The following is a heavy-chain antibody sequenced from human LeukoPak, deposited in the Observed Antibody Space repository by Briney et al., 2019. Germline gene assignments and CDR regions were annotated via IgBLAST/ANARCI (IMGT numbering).Heavy chain of an antibody. D-gene: IGHD3-3*01. J-gene: IGHJ6*03. CDR3: ARGGHGDFWSGYYRSYYYYYMDV. Sequence: SETLSLTCAVYGGSFSGYYWSWIRQPPGKGLEWIGEINHSGSTNYNPSLKSRVTISVDTSKNQFSLKLSSVTAADTAVYYCARGGHGDFWSGYYRSYYYYYMDVWGKGTTVTVSS. CDR1: GGSFSGYY. V-gene: IGHV4-34*01. CDR2: INHSGST.